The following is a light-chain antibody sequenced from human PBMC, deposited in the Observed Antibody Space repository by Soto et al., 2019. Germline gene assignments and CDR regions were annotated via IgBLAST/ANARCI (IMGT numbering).Light chain of an antibody. CDR3: SSYTSSSPLV. CDR1: SSDVGGYNY. J-gene: IGLJ1*01. CDR2: EVS. V-gene: IGLV2-14*01. Sequence: QSAMTQDACVSGSPGQSITISCTGTSSDVGGYNYVSWYQQHPGKAPKLMIYEVSNRPSGVSNRFSGSKSGNTASLTISGLQAEDEADYYCSSYTSSSPLVFGPGTKVTVL.